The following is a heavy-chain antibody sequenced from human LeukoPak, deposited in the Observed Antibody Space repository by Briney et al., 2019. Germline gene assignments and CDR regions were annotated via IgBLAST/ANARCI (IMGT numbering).Heavy chain of an antibody. CDR3: ARAGYYYDSSGYYRN. V-gene: IGHV3-74*01. D-gene: IGHD3-22*01. CDR2: INSDGSST. J-gene: IGHJ4*02. Sequence: GGSLRLSCAASGFTFSSYWMHWVRQAPGKGLVWVSRINSDGSSTSYADSVKGRFTISRDNAKNTLYLQMNSLRAEDTAVYYCARAGYYYDSSGYYRNWGQGTLVTVSS. CDR1: GFTFSSYW.